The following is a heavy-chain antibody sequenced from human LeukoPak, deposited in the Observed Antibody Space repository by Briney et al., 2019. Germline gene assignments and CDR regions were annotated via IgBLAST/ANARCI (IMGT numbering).Heavy chain of an antibody. CDR2: VDPEDGET. V-gene: IGHV1-69-2*01. CDR3: ARVGGQYQLLPDY. D-gene: IGHD2-2*01. J-gene: IGHJ4*02. CDR1: GYTFIDYY. Sequence: ASVKVSCKVSGYTFIDYYMHWVQQAPGKGLEWMGLVDPEDGETIYAEKFQGRVTITADTSTDTAYMELSSLRSDDTAVYYCARVGGQYQLLPDYWGQGTLVTVSS.